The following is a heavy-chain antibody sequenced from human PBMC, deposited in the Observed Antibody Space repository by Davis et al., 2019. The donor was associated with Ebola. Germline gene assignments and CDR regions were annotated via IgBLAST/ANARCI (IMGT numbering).Heavy chain of an antibody. CDR3: ATSPSGSSTLDY. D-gene: IGHD1-26*01. CDR1: GGSFSGYY. V-gene: IGHV4-59*04. Sequence: MPSETLSLTCAVYGGSFSGYYWSWIRQPPGKGLEWIGYIYYSGSTYYSPSLKSRVTISVDTSKNQFSPKLSSVTAADTAVYYCATSPSGSSTLDYWGQGTLVTVSS. CDR2: IYYSGST. J-gene: IGHJ4*02.